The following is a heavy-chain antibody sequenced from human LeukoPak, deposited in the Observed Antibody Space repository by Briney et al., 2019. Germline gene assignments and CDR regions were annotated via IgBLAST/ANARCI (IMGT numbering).Heavy chain of an antibody. CDR2: IYASGNT. J-gene: IGHJ4*02. CDR3: VRDIAQYYYDSGGYDY. Sequence: PSETLSLTCTVSGGSISSYHWSWIRQPAGKGLEWIGRIYASGNTNSNPSLKSRVTMSVDTSKNQFSLRLSSVTAADTSVYYCVRDIAQYYYDSGGYDYWGQGTLVTVSS. V-gene: IGHV4-4*07. D-gene: IGHD3-22*01. CDR1: GGSISSYH.